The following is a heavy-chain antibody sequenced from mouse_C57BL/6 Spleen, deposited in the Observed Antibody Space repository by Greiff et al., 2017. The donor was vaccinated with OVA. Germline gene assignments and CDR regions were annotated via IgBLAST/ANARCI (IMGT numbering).Heavy chain of an antibody. V-gene: IGHV1-26*01. CDR1: GYTFTDYY. CDR3: ARGGGPGYFDY. J-gene: IGHJ2*01. Sequence: VQLQQSGPELVKPGASVKISCKASGYTFTDYYMNWVKQSHGKSLEWIGDINPNNGGTSYNQKFKGKATLTVDKSSSTAYMELRSLTSEDSAVYYCARGGGPGYFDYWGQGTTLTVSS. CDR2: INPNNGGT. D-gene: IGHD1-1*02.